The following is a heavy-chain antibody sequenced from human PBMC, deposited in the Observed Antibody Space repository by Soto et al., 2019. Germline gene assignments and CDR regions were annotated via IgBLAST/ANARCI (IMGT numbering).Heavy chain of an antibody. J-gene: IGHJ6*02. D-gene: IGHD3-10*01. CDR2: ISSSSSYI. Sequence: PGGSLRLSCAASGFTFSSYSMNWVRQAPGKGLEWVSSISSSSSYIYYADSVKGRFTISRDNAKNSLYLQMNSLRAEDTAVYYCARVGSGGYYYGMDVWGQGTTVTVSS. CDR1: GFTFSSYS. CDR3: ARVGSGGYYYGMDV. V-gene: IGHV3-21*01.